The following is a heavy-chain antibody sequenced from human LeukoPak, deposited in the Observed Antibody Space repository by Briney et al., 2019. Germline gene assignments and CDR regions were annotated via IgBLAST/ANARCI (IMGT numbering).Heavy chain of an antibody. V-gene: IGHV3-48*01. Sequence: GGSVRLSCAASGFTFSAHSMNWVPQAPGKGLEWVSYISSSASTIYYADSVKGRFTISRDSAKSSLYLQMNSLRAEDTAMYYCARASSSVGGYYFYYYMDVWGKGTTVTVSS. CDR1: GFTFSAHS. CDR2: ISSSASTI. CDR3: ARASSSVGGYYFYYYMDV. D-gene: IGHD3-16*01. J-gene: IGHJ6*03.